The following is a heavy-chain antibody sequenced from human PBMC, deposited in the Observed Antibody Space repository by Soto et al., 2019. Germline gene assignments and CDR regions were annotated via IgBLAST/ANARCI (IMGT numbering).Heavy chain of an antibody. CDR2: INHSGST. V-gene: IGHV4-34*01. J-gene: IGHJ4*02. Sequence: QVQLQQWGAGLLKPSETLSLTCAVYGGSFSGYYWTWIRQPPGTGLEWIGEINHSGSTNYNPSLKSLGTRSGDTSKDQLSLKVAAVAAADTAVDYWARDKSAGVFADWGQGTLVTVSS. CDR1: GGSFSGYY. D-gene: IGHD6-13*01. CDR3: ARDKSAGVFAD.